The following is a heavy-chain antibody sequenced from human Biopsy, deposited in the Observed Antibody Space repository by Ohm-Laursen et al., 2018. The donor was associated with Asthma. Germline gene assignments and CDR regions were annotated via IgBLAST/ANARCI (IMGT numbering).Heavy chain of an antibody. V-gene: IGHV1-18*01. CDR1: GYTFNSAG. J-gene: IGHJ6*02. D-gene: IGHD3-10*01. CDR3: ARAVDYSHYYGIDV. CDR2: ISVYNGNT. Sequence: ASVKVSCKTSGYTFNSAGITWVRQAPGQGLEWMGWISVYNGNTKVAQKLQDRATMITDTSTSTAYTELRSLRSDDTAVYFCARAVDYSHYYGIDVWGQGTTVTVS.